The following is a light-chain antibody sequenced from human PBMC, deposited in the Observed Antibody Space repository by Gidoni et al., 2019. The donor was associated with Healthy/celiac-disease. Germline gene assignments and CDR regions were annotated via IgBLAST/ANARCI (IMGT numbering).Light chain of an antibody. J-gene: IGLJ2*01. Sequence: QSVLTQPPSASGPPGQRVTISCSGSSSNIGSNTVNWYQPLPGTAPKLLIYSNNQRPSGVPDRFSGSKSGTSASLAISGLQSEDEADYYCAAWDDSLNAYVVVFGGGTKLTVL. CDR1: SSNIGSNT. V-gene: IGLV1-44*01. CDR3: AAWDDSLNAYVVV. CDR2: SNN.